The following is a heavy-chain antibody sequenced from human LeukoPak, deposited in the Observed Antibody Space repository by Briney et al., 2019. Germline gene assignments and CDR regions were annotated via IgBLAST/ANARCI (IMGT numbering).Heavy chain of an antibody. V-gene: IGHV3-53*05. CDR2: IYSGGST. D-gene: IGHD3-22*01. Sequence: GGSLRLSCAASGFTVSSNYMSWVRQAPGKGLEWVSVIYSGGSTYYADSVKGRFTISRDNSKNTMLYLQMNNLRTEDTARYYCAKDRADFYDSSGWIDYWGQGTLVTVSS. CDR1: GFTVSSNY. CDR3: AKDRADFYDSSGWIDY. J-gene: IGHJ4*02.